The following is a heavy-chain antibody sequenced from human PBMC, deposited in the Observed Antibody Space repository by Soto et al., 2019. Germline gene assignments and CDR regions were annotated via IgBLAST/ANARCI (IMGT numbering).Heavy chain of an antibody. CDR2: ISYDGSNK. CDR1: GFTFSSYG. D-gene: IGHD4-17*01. J-gene: IGHJ6*02. V-gene: IGHV3-30*18. Sequence: HPGGSLRLSCAASGFTFSSYGMHWVRQAPGKGLEWVAVISYDGSNKYYADSVKGRFTISRDNSKNTLYLQMNSLRAEDTAVYYCAKGLDSTVVTDYYYYGMDVWGQGTTVTVSS. CDR3: AKGLDSTVVTDYYYYGMDV.